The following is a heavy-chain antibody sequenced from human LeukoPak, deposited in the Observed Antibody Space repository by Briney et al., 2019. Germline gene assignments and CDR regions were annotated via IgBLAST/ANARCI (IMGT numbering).Heavy chain of an antibody. D-gene: IGHD6-13*01. V-gene: IGHV1-46*01. CDR2: SNHGDGST. CDR3: ASPAGYSKNFDY. Sequence: ASVKVSCKASGYTFTNYYIHWVRQAPGKGLEWMGISNHGDGSTTYAQKFQARVTMTRDTSTSTVYMDLSSLKSEDTAVYYCASPAGYSKNFDYWGQGTLVTVSS. J-gene: IGHJ4*02. CDR1: GYTFTNYY.